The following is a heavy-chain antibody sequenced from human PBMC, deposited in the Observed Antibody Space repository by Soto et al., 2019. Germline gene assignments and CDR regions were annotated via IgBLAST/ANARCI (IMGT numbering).Heavy chain of an antibody. D-gene: IGHD3-16*01. CDR2: ISAYNGHT. CDR1: GYSFNTYA. V-gene: IGHV1-18*01. Sequence: QVQLVQSGGEVKRPGASVRVSCKASGYSFNTYAISWVRQAPGQGLEWMGWISAYNGHTDYAQKFQGRVTMTTDTSTNTVSMELRCLTSDDTAVYYCARGRTWGARDFDYWGQGTLVTVSS. CDR3: ARGRTWGARDFDY. J-gene: IGHJ4*02.